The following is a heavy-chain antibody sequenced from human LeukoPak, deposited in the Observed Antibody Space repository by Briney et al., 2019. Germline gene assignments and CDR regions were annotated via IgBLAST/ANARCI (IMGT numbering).Heavy chain of an antibody. CDR3: ASDYGFFVY. J-gene: IGHJ4*02. CDR1: GFTFSSYG. D-gene: IGHD4-17*01. V-gene: IGHV3-7*01. CDR2: IKQDGSEK. Sequence: QPGGSLRLSCAASGFTFSSYGMHWVRQAPGKGLEWVANIKQDGSEKYYVDSVKGRFTISRDNAKNSLYLQMNSLRAEDTAVYYCASDYGFFVYWGQGTLVTVSS.